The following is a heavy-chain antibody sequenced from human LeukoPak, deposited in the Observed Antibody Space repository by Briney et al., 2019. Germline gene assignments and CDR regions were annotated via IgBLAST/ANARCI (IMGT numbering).Heavy chain of an antibody. V-gene: IGHV3-23*01. J-gene: IGHJ4*02. CDR1: GITFSSFA. CDR3: ARDRDFYVADY. CDR2: IGATYTGGTT. D-gene: IGHD2-21*02. Sequence: GGSLRLSCTASGITFSSFAMSWVRQYPGKGLEWVSSIGATYTGGTTYYADSVKGRFTVSRDIPKNTVYLQMNSLRAEDTAVYYCARDRDFYVADYWGQGTLLIVSS.